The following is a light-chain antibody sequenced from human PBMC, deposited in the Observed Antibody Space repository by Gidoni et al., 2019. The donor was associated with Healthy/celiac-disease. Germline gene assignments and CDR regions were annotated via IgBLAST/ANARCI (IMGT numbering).Light chain of an antibody. Sequence: QSVLPQPPSVSGAPGQRVTISCTGSSPNIGAGYDVHWYQQLPGTAPKLLIYNNSNRPSGVPDRFSGSKSGTSASLAITGLQAEDEADYYCQSYDSSLSGPVVFGGGTKLTVL. CDR3: QSYDSSLSGPVV. CDR1: SPNIGAGYD. J-gene: IGLJ2*01. V-gene: IGLV1-40*01. CDR2: NNS.